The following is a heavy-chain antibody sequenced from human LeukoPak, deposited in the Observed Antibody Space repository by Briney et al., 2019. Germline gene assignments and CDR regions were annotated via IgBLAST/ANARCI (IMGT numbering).Heavy chain of an antibody. D-gene: IGHD6-6*01. CDR2: IYYSGST. CDR3: AREGASSSFDY. V-gene: IGHV4-59*01. Sequence: SETLSLTCVVYGGSFSGYYWSWIRQPPGKGLEWIGYIYYSGSTNYNPSLKSRVTISVDTSKNQFSLRLSSVTAADTAVYYCAREGASSSFDYWGQGTLVTVSS. J-gene: IGHJ4*02. CDR1: GGSFSGYY.